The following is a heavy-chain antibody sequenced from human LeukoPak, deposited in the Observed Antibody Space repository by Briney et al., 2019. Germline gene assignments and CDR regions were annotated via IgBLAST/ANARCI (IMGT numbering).Heavy chain of an antibody. CDR1: GFTFSSYG. Sequence: GGSLRLSCTASGFTFSSYGMHWVRQAPGKGLEWVAVISYDGSNKYYADSVKGRFTISRDNSKNTLYLQMNSLRAEDAAVYYCAKYSSSSNDYYGMDVWGQGTTVTVSS. CDR2: ISYDGSNK. D-gene: IGHD6-6*01. J-gene: IGHJ6*02. V-gene: IGHV3-30*18. CDR3: AKYSSSSNDYYGMDV.